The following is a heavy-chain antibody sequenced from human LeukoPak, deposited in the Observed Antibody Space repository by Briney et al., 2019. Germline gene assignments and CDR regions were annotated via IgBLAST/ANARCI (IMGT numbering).Heavy chain of an antibody. CDR2: INHSGST. CDR3: ARVSRDRGWRFRYYFDY. J-gene: IGHJ4*02. Sequence: SETLSLTCAVYGGSFSGHYWSWIRQPPGKGLEWIGEINHSGSTNYNPSLKSRVTISVDTSKNQFSLKLSSVTAADTAVYYCARVSRDRGWRFRYYFDYWGQGTLVTVSS. CDR1: GGSFSGHY. D-gene: IGHD3-10*01. V-gene: IGHV4-34*01.